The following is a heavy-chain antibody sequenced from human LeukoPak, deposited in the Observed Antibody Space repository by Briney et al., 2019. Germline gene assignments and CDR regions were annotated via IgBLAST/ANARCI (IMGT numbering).Heavy chain of an antibody. D-gene: IGHD3-22*01. CDR3: ARHRLPRVYYDSSGYYHAAFDI. Sequence: ASVKVSCKASGYTFTTYGINWARHAPGQGLEWMGWISGYNGNANYAQKLQGRVTMTTDTSTSTAYMELRSLRSDDTAVYYCARHRLPRVYYDSSGYYHAAFDIWGQGTMVTVSS. CDR2: ISGYNGNA. CDR1: GYTFTTYG. V-gene: IGHV1-18*01. J-gene: IGHJ3*02.